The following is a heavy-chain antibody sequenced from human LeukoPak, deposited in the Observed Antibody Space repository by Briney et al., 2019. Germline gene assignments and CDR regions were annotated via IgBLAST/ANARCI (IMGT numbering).Heavy chain of an antibody. D-gene: IGHD3-10*01. CDR3: AKDPSGSGSYYGMDV. Sequence: GGSLRLSCAASGFTFDDYAMHWVRQAPGKGLEWVSLISRDGGSTYYADSVKGRFTISRDNSKNSLYLQMNSLRAEDTALYYCAKDPSGSGSYYGMDVWGKGTTVTVSS. CDR1: GFTFDDYA. CDR2: ISRDGGST. V-gene: IGHV3-43D*04. J-gene: IGHJ6*04.